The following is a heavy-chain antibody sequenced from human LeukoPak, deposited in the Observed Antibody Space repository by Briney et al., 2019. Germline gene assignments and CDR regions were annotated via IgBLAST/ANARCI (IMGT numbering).Heavy chain of an antibody. J-gene: IGHJ4*02. D-gene: IGHD3-22*01. CDR3: ARHHYYDSSGYSVYYFDY. CDR2: IYYTGST. Sequence: PSETLSLTRTVSGGSISSSSYYWGWIRQPPGKGLEWIGSIYYTGSTYYNPSLKSRVTISVDTSKNQFSLKLSSLTAADTAVYYCARHHYYDSSGYSVYYFDYWGQGTLVTVSS. V-gene: IGHV4-39*01. CDR1: GGSISSSSYY.